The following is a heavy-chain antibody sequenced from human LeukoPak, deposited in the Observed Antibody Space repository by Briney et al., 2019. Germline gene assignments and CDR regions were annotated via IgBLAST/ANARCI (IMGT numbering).Heavy chain of an antibody. V-gene: IGHV3-23*01. D-gene: IGHD3-10*01. CDR2: ISGSGGST. CDR1: GFTFSSYA. J-gene: IGHJ4*02. Sequence: GGSLRLSCAASGFTFSSYAMSWVCQAPGKGLEWVSAISGSGGSTYYADSVKGRFTISRDNSKNTLYLQMNSLRAEDTAVYYCAKAIGDLYYFDYWGQGTLVTVSS. CDR3: AKAIGDLYYFDY.